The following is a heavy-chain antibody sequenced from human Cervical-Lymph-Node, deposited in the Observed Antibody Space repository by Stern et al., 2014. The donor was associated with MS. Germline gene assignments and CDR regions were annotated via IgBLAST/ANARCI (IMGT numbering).Heavy chain of an antibody. CDR2: FDPEDGKT. D-gene: IGHD2-2*02. Sequence: QVQLVQSGAEVKKPGASVKVSCKVSGGTLTEVSIHWVRQAPGKGLEWMGGFDPEDGKTPYAQKFQGRVSMTEVTSADTAYMELSSLRPEDTAVYYCASMSGYTNTWYMGRDDYYYGMDVWGQGTTVTVSS. CDR1: GGTLTEVS. J-gene: IGHJ6*02. CDR3: ASMSGYTNTWYMGRDDYYYGMDV. V-gene: IGHV1-24*01.